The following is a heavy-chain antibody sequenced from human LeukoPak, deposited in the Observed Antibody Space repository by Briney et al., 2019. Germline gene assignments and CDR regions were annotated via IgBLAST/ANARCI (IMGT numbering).Heavy chain of an antibody. CDR3: ASPMPPYCSGGSCYPRNYYYYGMDV. CDR1: GGTFSSYA. Sequence: ASVKVSCKASGGTFSSYAISWVRQAPGQGLEWMGGIIPIFGTASYAQKFQGRVTITADESTSTAYMELSSLRSEDTAVYYCASPMPPYCSGGSCYPRNYYYYGMDVWGQGTTVTVSS. D-gene: IGHD2-15*01. CDR2: IIPIFGTA. J-gene: IGHJ6*02. V-gene: IGHV1-69*13.